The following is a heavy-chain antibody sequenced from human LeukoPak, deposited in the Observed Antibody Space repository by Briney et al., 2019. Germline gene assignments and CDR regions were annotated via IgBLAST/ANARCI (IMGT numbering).Heavy chain of an antibody. Sequence: KSGGSLRLSCAASGFTFSSYSMNWVRQAPGKGLEWVSSISSSSSYIYYADSVKGRFTISRDNAKNSLYLQMNSLRAEDTAVYYCARTPRLVVYAIYFDYWGQGTLVTVSS. D-gene: IGHD2-8*02. J-gene: IGHJ4*02. V-gene: IGHV3-21*01. CDR3: ARTPRLVVYAIYFDY. CDR2: ISSSSSYI. CDR1: GFTFSSYS.